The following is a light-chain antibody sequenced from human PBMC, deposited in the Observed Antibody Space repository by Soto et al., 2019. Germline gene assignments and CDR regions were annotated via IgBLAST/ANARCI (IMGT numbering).Light chain of an antibody. CDR3: QTWGTGTFYV. CDR2: LNSDGSH. CDR1: SGHSSYA. V-gene: IGLV4-69*01. J-gene: IGLJ1*01. Sequence: QLVLTQSPSASASLGASVKLTCTLSSGHSSYAIAWHQQQPEKGPRYLMKLNSDGSHSKGDGIPDRFSRSSSGAERYLTISSLQSEDEADSYCQTWGTGTFYVVGTGTKLTI.